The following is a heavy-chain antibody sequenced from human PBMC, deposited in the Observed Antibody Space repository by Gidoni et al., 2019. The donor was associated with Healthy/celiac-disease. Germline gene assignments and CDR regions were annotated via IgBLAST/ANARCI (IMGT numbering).Heavy chain of an antibody. Sequence: EVQLLESGGGLVQPGGSLRLSCAASGFTFSSYAMSWVRQAPGKGLEWVSAIRGSGGSTYYADSVKGRFTISRDNSKNTLYLQMNSLRAEDTAVYYCAKVNIDPLDYYYGMDVWGQGTTVTVSS. CDR2: IRGSGGST. V-gene: IGHV3-23*01. J-gene: IGHJ6*02. D-gene: IGHD2-15*01. CDR3: AKVNIDPLDYYYGMDV. CDR1: GFTFSSYA.